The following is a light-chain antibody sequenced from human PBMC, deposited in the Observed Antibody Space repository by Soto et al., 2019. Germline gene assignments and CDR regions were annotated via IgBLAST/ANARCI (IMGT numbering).Light chain of an antibody. CDR2: DVT. V-gene: IGLV2-14*01. J-gene: IGLJ1*01. Sequence: QSALTQPASVSGSPGQSITISCTGTSSDVGGSNFVSWYQQHPDKAPQLMIYDVTYRPSGVSNRFSGSKSGNTASLTISGLQAEDEANYYCCSYTSSGTAVFGSGTKLTVL. CDR1: SSDVGGSNF. CDR3: CSYTSSGTAV.